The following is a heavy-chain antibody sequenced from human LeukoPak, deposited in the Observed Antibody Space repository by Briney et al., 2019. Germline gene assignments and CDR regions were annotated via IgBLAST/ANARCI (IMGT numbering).Heavy chain of an antibody. V-gene: IGHV4-30-2*01. CDR3: ARGPNQLLSLHAFDI. CDR2: IYHSGST. J-gene: IGHJ3*02. D-gene: IGHD2-2*01. Sequence: SETLSLTCAVSGGSISSGGYSWSWIRQPPGKGLEWIGYIYHSGSTYYNPSLKSRVTISVDRSKNQFSLKLSSVTAADTAVYYCARGPNQLLSLHAFDIWGQGTMVTVSS. CDR1: GGSISSGGYS.